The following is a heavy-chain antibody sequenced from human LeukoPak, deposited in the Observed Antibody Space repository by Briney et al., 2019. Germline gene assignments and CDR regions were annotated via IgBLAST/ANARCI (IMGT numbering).Heavy chain of an antibody. V-gene: IGHV4-61*02. Sequence: SQTLSLTCTVSGGSISSGSYYWSWIRQPAGKGLEWIGRIYTSGSTNYNPSLKSRVTISVDTSKNQFSLKLNSVTAADTALYYSARLDSTYCDDSPFDYWGQGTLVTVSS. CDR2: IYTSGST. J-gene: IGHJ4*02. D-gene: IGHD3-22*01. CDR3: ARLDSTYCDDSPFDY. CDR1: GGSISSGSYY.